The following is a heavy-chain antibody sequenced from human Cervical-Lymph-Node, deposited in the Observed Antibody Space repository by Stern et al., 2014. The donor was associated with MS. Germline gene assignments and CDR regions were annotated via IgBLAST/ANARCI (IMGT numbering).Heavy chain of an antibody. V-gene: IGHV3-21*01. CDR1: GFTFSSYS. Sequence: EVQLEESGGGLVTPGGSLRLSCAASGFTFSSYSMNWVRQAPGKGLEWVSSISSSSSYIYYADSVKGRFTISRDNAKNSLYLQMNSLRAEDTAVYYCARDQLSYYDSSGYPGPLDYWGQGTLVTVSS. D-gene: IGHD3-22*01. CDR2: ISSSSSYI. CDR3: ARDQLSYYDSSGYPGPLDY. J-gene: IGHJ4*02.